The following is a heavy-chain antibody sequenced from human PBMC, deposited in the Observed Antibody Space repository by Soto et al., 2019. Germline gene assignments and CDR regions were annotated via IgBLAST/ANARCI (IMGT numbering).Heavy chain of an antibody. Sequence: VGSLRLSCAASGFTFSSYAMHWVRQAPGKGLEWVAVISYDGSNKYYADSVKGRFTISRDNSKNTLYLQMNSLRAEDTAVYYCARDYSGSYGMDVWGQGTTVTVSS. J-gene: IGHJ6*02. V-gene: IGHV3-30-3*01. CDR3: ARDYSGSYGMDV. CDR1: GFTFSSYA. D-gene: IGHD4-4*01. CDR2: ISYDGSNK.